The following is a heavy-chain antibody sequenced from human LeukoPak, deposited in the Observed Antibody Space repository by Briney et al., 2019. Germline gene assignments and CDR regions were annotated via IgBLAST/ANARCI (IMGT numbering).Heavy chain of an antibody. CDR2: IIPTLGIA. Sequence: GASMKVSCKASGGTFSSYAISWVRQAPGQGLEWMGRIIPTLGIANYAQKFQGRVTITADKSTSTAYMELSSLRSEDTAVYYCARVDYGSGPFTGYYYYGMDVWGQGTTVTVS. CDR1: GGTFSSYA. J-gene: IGHJ6*02. V-gene: IGHV1-69*04. CDR3: ARVDYGSGPFTGYYYYGMDV. D-gene: IGHD3-10*01.